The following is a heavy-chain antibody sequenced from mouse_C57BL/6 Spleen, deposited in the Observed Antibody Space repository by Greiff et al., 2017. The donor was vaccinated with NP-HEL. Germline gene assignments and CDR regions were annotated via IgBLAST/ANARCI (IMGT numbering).Heavy chain of an antibody. D-gene: IGHD2-1*01. J-gene: IGHJ2*01. Sequence: VQLQESGPELVKPGASVKISCKASGYAFSSSWMNWVKQRPGKGLEWIGRIYPGDGDTNYNGKFKGKATLTADKSSSTAYMQLSSLTSEDSAVYVSARGIDDGNYYFDDWGKGTTLTVSS. V-gene: IGHV1-82*01. CDR1: GYAFSSSW. CDR2: IYPGDGDT. CDR3: ARGIDDGNYYFDD.